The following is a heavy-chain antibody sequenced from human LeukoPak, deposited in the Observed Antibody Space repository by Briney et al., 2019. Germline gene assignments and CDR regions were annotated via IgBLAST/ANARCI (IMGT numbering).Heavy chain of an antibody. CDR1: GGSISSYY. D-gene: IGHD5-12*01. Sequence: SETLSLTCTVSGGSISSYYWSWIRQPPGRGLEWVGHIYYSGTTNYNPPLKSRVTISVDTSKNQFSLKLTSVSAADTAVYYCARDRGGYAYFDYWGQGTLVTVSS. CDR2: IYYSGTT. V-gene: IGHV4-59*01. J-gene: IGHJ4*02. CDR3: ARDRGGYAYFDY.